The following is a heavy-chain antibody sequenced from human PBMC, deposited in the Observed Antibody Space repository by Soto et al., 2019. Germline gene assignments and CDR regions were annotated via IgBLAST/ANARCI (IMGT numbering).Heavy chain of an antibody. J-gene: IGHJ5*02. V-gene: IGHV1-18*04. Sequence: ASVKISCKASGYTFTSYGISWVRQAPGQGLEWMGWISAYNGNTNYAQKLQGRVTMTTDTSTSTAYMELRSLRSDDTAVYYCARDSGIAAAGTTDNWFAPWGQGTLVNASS. D-gene: IGHD6-13*01. CDR2: ISAYNGNT. CDR1: GYTFTSYG. CDR3: ARDSGIAAAGTTDNWFAP.